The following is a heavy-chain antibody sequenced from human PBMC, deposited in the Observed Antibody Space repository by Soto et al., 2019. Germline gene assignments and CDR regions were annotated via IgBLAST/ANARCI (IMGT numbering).Heavy chain of an antibody. Sequence: EVQLVESGGGLVQPGGSLRLSCVASGFTVSNNYMTLVRQAPGKGLEWVSNMYSGGGTYYTDSGKSILTISRDSSTNKLYLQMDNVKDEDTAVYYCARDPGGNWAWGKGTTVTVSS. D-gene: IGHD2-15*01. CDR2: MYSGGGT. J-gene: IGHJ6*04. CDR3: ARDPGGNWA. V-gene: IGHV3-66*01. CDR1: GFTVSNNY.